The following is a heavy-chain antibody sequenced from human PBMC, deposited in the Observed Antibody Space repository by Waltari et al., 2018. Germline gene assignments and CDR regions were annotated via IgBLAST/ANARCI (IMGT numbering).Heavy chain of an antibody. CDR1: GYTFTGYY. D-gene: IGHD2-15*01. V-gene: IGHV1-2*02. J-gene: IGHJ4*02. CDR2: INPNSGGT. CDR3: ARSARYCSGGSCRAFDY. Sequence: QVQLVQSGAEVKKPGASVKVSCKASGYTFTGYYMPWVRQAPGQGLEWRGWINPNSGGTNYAQKFQGRVTMTRDTSISTAYMELSRLRSDDTAVYYCARSARYCSGGSCRAFDYWGQGTLVTVSS.